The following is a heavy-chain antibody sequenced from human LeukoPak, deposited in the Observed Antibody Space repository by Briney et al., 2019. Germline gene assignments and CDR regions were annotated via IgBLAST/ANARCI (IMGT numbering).Heavy chain of an antibody. Sequence: GGSLRLSCAASGFTVSSNYMSWVRQAPGKGLEWVSVIYSGGSTYYADSVKGRFTISRDNSKNTLYLQMNSLRAEDTAVYYCARSYGARPFTDYWGQGTLVTVSS. D-gene: IGHD1-26*01. CDR3: ARSYGARPFTDY. J-gene: IGHJ4*02. V-gene: IGHV3-53*01. CDR1: GFTVSSNY. CDR2: IYSGGST.